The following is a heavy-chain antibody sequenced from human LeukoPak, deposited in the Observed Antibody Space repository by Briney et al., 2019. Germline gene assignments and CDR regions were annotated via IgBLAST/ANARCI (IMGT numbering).Heavy chain of an antibody. D-gene: IGHD3-10*01. CDR3: ARRIWFGEFDDN. CDR1: GYSISSGYY. J-gene: IGHJ4*02. Sequence: SETLSLTCTVSGYSISSGYYWGWIRQPPGKGLEWIGEINQSGSINYNSSLKSRVTISLDTSKNQFSLKLNSVTAADTAVYFCARRIWFGEFDDNWGQGTLVTVSS. CDR2: INQSGSI. V-gene: IGHV4-38-2*02.